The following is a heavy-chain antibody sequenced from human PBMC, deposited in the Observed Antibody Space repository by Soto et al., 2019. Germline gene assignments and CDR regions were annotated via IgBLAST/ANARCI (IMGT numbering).Heavy chain of an antibody. CDR3: ARDPGILTGYYSYYYYYGMDV. CDR1: GASVNNDY. D-gene: IGHD3-9*01. V-gene: IGHV4-59*02. J-gene: IGHJ6*02. CDR2: ISYSGTI. Sequence: SETLSLTCTVSGASVNNDYWTWIRQSAGKGLECIGYISYSGTINYNPSFRSRVSMSLDTSKNQFYLRLSSVTAADTAFYYCARDPGILTGYYSYYYYYGMDVWGQGTTVTVSS.